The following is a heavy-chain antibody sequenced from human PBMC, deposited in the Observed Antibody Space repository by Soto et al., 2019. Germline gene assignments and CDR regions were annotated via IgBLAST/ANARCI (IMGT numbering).Heavy chain of an antibody. CDR1: GASVSGYY. V-gene: IGHV4-34*01. Sequence: TLSLTCAVYGASVSGYYGSWIRQPPGKGLEWIGEINHSGSTNYNPSLKSRVTISVDTSKNQFSLKLSSVTAADTAVYYCERGSVHGRGYFDYWGQGTLVTVSS. D-gene: IGHD3-10*01. CDR2: INHSGST. CDR3: ERGSVHGRGYFDY. J-gene: IGHJ4*02.